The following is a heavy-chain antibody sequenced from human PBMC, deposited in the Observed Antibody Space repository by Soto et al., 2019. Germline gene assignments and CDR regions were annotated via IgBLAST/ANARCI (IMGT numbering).Heavy chain of an antibody. CDR3: ARDRAGPSDY. CDR1: GGTFSSDT. J-gene: IGHJ4*02. CDR2: IIPILGMA. Sequence: SMEGSCQASGGTFSSDTISWVRQAPGQGLEWMGRIIPILGMANYAQKFQGRVTITADKSTSTAYMELSSLRSEDTAVYYCARDRAGPSDYWGQGTLVTVSS. V-gene: IGHV1-69*04.